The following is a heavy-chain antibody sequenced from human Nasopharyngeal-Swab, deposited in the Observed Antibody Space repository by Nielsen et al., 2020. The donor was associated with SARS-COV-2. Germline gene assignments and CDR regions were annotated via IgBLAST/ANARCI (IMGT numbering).Heavy chain of an antibody. V-gene: IGHV4-61*02. CDR1: GGSIRSDAYY. CDR2: VYMDGRT. CDR3: AGDGYSYGRHWFDP. J-gene: IGHJ5*02. Sequence: SETLSLTCIVSGGSIRSDAYYWSWIRQPAGKGLEWIGRVYMDGRTNYNPSLKSRVTISLDTSKNQFSLKLSSVTAADTAVYYCAGDGYSYGRHWFDPWGQGTRVSVSS. D-gene: IGHD5-18*01.